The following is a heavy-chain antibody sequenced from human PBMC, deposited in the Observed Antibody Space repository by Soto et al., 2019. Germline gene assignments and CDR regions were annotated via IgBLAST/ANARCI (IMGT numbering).Heavy chain of an antibody. D-gene: IGHD6-6*01. CDR1: GGSISSGDYY. CDR2: IYYSGIT. CDR3: ARVGSSIATRPVDY. Sequence: QVQLQESGPGLVKPSQTLSLTCTVSGGSISSGDYYWSWIRQPPGKGLEWIGYIYYSGITYYNPSLRSRVPVSVDTPKDQFSLELSSVTAADTAVYYWARVGSSIATRPVDYWGQGTLVTVSS. J-gene: IGHJ4*02. V-gene: IGHV4-30-4*01.